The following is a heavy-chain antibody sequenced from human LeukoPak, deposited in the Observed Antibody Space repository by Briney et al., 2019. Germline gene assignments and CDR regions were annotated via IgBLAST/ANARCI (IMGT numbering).Heavy chain of an antibody. CDR1: GLTFTIYG. Sequence: PGRCLRLSCVPAGLTFTIYGMGWGRHAPGKGREWVVVMWYDGSNKYYADSVKGRFTSSKDNSKNTLYLQMNSLRAEDTAVYYCARDLSAGIRWFDLWGQGTLVTVAS. CDR2: MWYDGSNK. J-gene: IGHJ5*02. CDR3: ARDLSAGIRWFDL. D-gene: IGHD1-14*01. V-gene: IGHV3-33*01.